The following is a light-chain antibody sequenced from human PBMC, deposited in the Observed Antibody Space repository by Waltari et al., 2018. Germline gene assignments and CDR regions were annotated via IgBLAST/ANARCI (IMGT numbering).Light chain of an antibody. Sequence: DIALTQSPDPLSVSLGEMATINCKSSPSVSYSSNNRDYLAWDQQKPGQPPKLPIYWASTRESGVPDRFSGSGSGTDFTLTISSLQAEDVAVYYCQQYYSNFFTFGPGTKVDIK. CDR1: PSVSYSSNNRDY. J-gene: IGKJ3*01. V-gene: IGKV4-1*01. CDR3: QQYYSNFFT. CDR2: WAS.